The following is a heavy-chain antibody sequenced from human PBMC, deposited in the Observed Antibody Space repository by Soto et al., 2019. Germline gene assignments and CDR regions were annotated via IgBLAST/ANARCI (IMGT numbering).Heavy chain of an antibody. Sequence: QLVQSGAEVKKPGASVKISCKASGYNFIGQYIHWVRQAPGQGLEWMGIINPSGGGTTYAQKFQGKVVMTSDASTSTVYVELSSLTSEDTAIYFCARLLGVHNTQPFRLGYFDYWGQGTLVTVSS. D-gene: IGHD1-20*01. J-gene: IGHJ4*02. CDR1: GYNFIGQY. CDR2: INPSGGGT. V-gene: IGHV1-46*01. CDR3: ARLLGVHNTQPFRLGYFDY.